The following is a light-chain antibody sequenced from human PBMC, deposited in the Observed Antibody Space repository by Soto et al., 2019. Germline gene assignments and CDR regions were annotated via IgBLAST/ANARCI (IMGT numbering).Light chain of an antibody. CDR3: QQRGNWPIT. CDR1: QSVTYY. CDR2: DAS. V-gene: IGKV3-11*01. J-gene: IGKJ5*01. Sequence: EIVLTQSPATVSLSPGERATLSCRASQSVTYYLAWYQQKPGQAPRLLIYDASNRATGIPARFSGSGSGTDFTLTISGLEPEDFAVYYCQQRGNWPITFGQGTRLEI.